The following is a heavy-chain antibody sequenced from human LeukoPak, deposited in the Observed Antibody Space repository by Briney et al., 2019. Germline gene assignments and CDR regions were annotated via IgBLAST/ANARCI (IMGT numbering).Heavy chain of an antibody. CDR2: ISGSAETI. CDR1: GFPFSDFY. D-gene: IGHD6-19*01. J-gene: IGHJ4*02. V-gene: IGHV3-11*04. Sequence: GGSLRLSCAASGFPFSDFYMSWIRQAPGKGLEWVSYISGSAETIYYADSVKGRFTISRDNAKNSLYLQMNSLRAEDTAVYYCASPLYSGGGFDYWGQGTLVTVSS. CDR3: ASPLYSGGGFDY.